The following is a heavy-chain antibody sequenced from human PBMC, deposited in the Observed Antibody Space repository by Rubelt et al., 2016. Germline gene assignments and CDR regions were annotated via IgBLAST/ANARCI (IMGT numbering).Heavy chain of an antibody. CDR1: GGSISSYY. CDR3: ARGQKGVWWLVLDFDY. Sequence: QVQLQESGPGLVKPSETLSLTCTVSGGSISSYYWSWIRQPPGKGLEWIGEINHSGSTNYNPSLKSRVTSSVDTSKNQFSRKLGSVTAADTAVYYCARGQKGVWWLVLDFDYWGQGTLVTVSS. J-gene: IGHJ4*02. D-gene: IGHD5-12*01. V-gene: IGHV4-59*12. CDR2: INHSGST.